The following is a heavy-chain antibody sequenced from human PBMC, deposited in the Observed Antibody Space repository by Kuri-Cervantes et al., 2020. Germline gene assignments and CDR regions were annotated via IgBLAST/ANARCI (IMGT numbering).Heavy chain of an antibody. CDR3: AKGARAVAGMYYFDY. J-gene: IGHJ4*02. Sequence: GGSLRLSCAASGFTFSNAWMSWVRQAPGKGLEWVAVISYDGSNKYYADSVKGRFTISRENPKNTLYLQMNSLRAEDTAVYYCAKGARAVAGMYYFDYWGQGTLVTVSS. CDR2: ISYDGSNK. D-gene: IGHD6-19*01. CDR1: GFTFSNAW. V-gene: IGHV3-30*18.